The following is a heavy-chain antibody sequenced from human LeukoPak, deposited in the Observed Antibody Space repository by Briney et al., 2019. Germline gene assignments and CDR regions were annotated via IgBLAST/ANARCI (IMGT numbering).Heavy chain of an antibody. Sequence: SGPTLVNPTQTLTLTCTFSGFSLSTSGVGVGWIRQPPGKALEWLALIYWDDDNRYSPSLKSRLTITKDTSKNQVVLTMTNMDPVDTATYFCAHRPPDAMTGNRWFDPWGQGILVTVSS. CDR1: GFSLSTSGVG. CDR3: AHRPPDAMTGNRWFDP. J-gene: IGHJ5*02. D-gene: IGHD3-9*01. CDR2: IYWDDDN. V-gene: IGHV2-5*02.